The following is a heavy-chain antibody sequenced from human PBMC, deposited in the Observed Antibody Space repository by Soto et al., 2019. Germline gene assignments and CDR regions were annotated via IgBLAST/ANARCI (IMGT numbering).Heavy chain of an antibody. J-gene: IGHJ4*02. CDR2: IKSKTDGGTT. Sequence: GGSLRLSCAASGFTFSNAWMSWVRQAPGKGLEWVGRIKSKTDGGTTDYAAPVKGRFTISRDDSKDTLYLQMNSLKTEDTAVYYCTTEGSSGYYRPIDYWGQGTLVTVSS. V-gene: IGHV3-15*01. CDR1: GFTFSNAW. D-gene: IGHD3-22*01. CDR3: TTEGSSGYYRPIDY.